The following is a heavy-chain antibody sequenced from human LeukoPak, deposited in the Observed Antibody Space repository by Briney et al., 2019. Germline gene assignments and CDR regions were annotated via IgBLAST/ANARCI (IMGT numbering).Heavy chain of an antibody. CDR3: ARAAVTHRAYFDY. V-gene: IGHV4-38-2*02. CDR2: IYHSGST. CDR1: GYSISSGYY. Sequence: PSETLSLTCTVSGYSISSGYYWGWIRQPPGKGLEWIGSIYHSGSTYYNPSLKSRVTISVDTSKNQFSLKLSSVTAADTAVYYCARAAVTHRAYFDYWGQGTLVTVSS. D-gene: IGHD4-17*01. J-gene: IGHJ4*02.